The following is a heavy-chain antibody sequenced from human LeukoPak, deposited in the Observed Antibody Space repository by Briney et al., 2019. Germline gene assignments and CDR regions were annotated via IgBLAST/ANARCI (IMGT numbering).Heavy chain of an antibody. J-gene: IGHJ4*02. CDR1: GFTISHYW. V-gene: IGHV3-7*02. CDR3: ARRFDS. CDR2: INQDGSVE. Sequence: GGSLRLSCAASGFTISHYWMSWVRQAPGEGLEWVANINQDGSVEHYVDSVKGRFTLSRDNAKNSLYLQMSSLRVEDTAIYYCARRFDSWGQGTLVTVSS.